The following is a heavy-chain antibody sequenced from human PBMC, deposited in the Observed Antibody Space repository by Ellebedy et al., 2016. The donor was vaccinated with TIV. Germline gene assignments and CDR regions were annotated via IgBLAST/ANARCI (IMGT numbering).Heavy chain of an antibody. Sequence: SETLSLTXTVSGASMRSRNHYWAWIRQPPGKGLEWIGEITRSGSTNYNPSLKSRVTISVDTSKTQFSLRLSSVTAADTAVYYCARGSESCWELQRDWGQGTLVTVSS. CDR1: GASMRSRNHY. CDR2: ITRSGST. D-gene: IGHD2-15*01. CDR3: ARGSESCWELQRD. V-gene: IGHV4-39*07. J-gene: IGHJ4*02.